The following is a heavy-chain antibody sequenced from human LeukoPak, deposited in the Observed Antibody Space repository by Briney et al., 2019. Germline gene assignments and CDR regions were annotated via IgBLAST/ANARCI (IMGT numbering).Heavy chain of an antibody. CDR3: ARAHGRGFLDWFDP. CDR2: IYYSGST. V-gene: IGHV4-31*03. CDR1: GGSISSGGYY. Sequence: KTSETLSLTCTVSGGSISSGGYYWSWIRQHPGKGLEWIGYIYYSGSTYYNPSLKSRVTISVDTSKHQFSLKLSSVTAADTAVYYCARAHGRGFLDWFDPWGQGTLVTVSS. J-gene: IGHJ5*02. D-gene: IGHD3-3*01.